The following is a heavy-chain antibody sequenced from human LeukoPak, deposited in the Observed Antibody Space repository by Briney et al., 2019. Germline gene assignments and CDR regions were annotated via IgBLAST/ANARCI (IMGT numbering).Heavy chain of an antibody. V-gene: IGHV3-74*01. CDR1: GFTFSSYW. CDR3: ARDGYYYDSSGYYPL. Sequence: GGSLRLSCAASGFTFSSYWMHWVRQAPGKGLVWVSRINSDGSSTSYADSVKGRFTISRDNAKNTLYLQMNSLRAEDTAVYYCARDGYYYDSSGYYPLWGQGTMVTVSS. J-gene: IGHJ3*01. D-gene: IGHD3-22*01. CDR2: INSDGSST.